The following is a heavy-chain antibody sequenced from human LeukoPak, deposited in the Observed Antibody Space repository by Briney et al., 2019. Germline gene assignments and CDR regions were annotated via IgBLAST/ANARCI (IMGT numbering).Heavy chain of an antibody. CDR1: GYSFTSHY. Sequence: ASVKVSCKASGYSFTSHYMHWVRQAPGQGLEWLGLINPSGSSTLYAQKFQGRATMTRDMSTTTDYMELSSLRSEDTAVYYCARDPSSGAVGIAPILEWLSPSGDTFDYWGQGTLVTVSS. V-gene: IGHV1-46*01. CDR3: ARDPSSGAVGIAPILEWLSPSGDTFDY. J-gene: IGHJ4*02. CDR2: INPSGSST. D-gene: IGHD3-3*01.